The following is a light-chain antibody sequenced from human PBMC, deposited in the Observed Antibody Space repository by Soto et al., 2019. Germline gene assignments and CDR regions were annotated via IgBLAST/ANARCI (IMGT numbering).Light chain of an antibody. CDR3: QKSYSTLLT. Sequence: DIQTTHSPSSLSASVGDRVTITCRASQSISSYLNWYQQKPGKDHKLLIYAASSLQSGVKSRLSGSGSGTDFTLTIRSLQPEDFATYYCQKSYSTLLTFGQGKRREIK. CDR1: QSISSY. V-gene: IGKV1-39*01. J-gene: IGKJ5*01. CDR2: AAS.